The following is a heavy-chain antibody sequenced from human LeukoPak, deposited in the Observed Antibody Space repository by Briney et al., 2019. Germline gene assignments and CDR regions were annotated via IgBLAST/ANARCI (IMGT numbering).Heavy chain of an antibody. Sequence: ASVKVSCKASGYTFTGYYMHWVRQAPGQGLEWMGWINPNSGGTNYAQKFQGRVTMTRDTSISTAYMELSRLRSDDTAVYYCARAYGDYVEGYYFDYWGQGTLVIVSS. V-gene: IGHV1-2*02. CDR1: GYTFTGYY. J-gene: IGHJ4*02. D-gene: IGHD4-17*01. CDR2: INPNSGGT. CDR3: ARAYGDYVEGYYFDY.